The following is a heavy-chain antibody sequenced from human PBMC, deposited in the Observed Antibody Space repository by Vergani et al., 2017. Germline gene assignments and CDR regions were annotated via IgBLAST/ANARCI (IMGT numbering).Heavy chain of an antibody. CDR1: GFTFSSYS. D-gene: IGHD6-19*01. J-gene: IGHJ5*02. V-gene: IGHV3-21*01. Sequence: EVQLVESGGGLVKPGGSLRLSCAASGFTFSSYSMNWVRQAPGKGLEWVSAISGSGGSTYYADSVKGRFTISRDNAKNSLYLQMNSLRAEDTAVYYCARPYSSGWYVDWFDPWGQGTLVTVSS. CDR3: ARPYSSGWYVDWFDP. CDR2: ISGSGGST.